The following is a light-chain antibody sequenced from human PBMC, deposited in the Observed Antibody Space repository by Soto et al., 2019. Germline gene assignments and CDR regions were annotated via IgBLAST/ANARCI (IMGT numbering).Light chain of an antibody. J-gene: IGKJ1*01. CDR3: QQYDDWPET. CDR1: QSVSSN. V-gene: IGKV3-15*01. Sequence: EKVMTQSPATLSVSPGERATISCRASQSVSSNLAWYQQKPGQAPRLLIYDASTRATGIPARFSGSGSGTEFTLTISSLQSEDLAVYYCQQYDDWPETFGQGTTV. CDR2: DAS.